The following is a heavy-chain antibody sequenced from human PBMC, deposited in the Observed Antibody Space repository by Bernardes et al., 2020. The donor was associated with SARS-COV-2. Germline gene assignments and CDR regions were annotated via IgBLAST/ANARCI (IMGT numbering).Heavy chain of an antibody. CDR3: ARDVYEYGGSDAFDV. D-gene: IGHD3-16*01. Sequence: SVKVSCKASGGTFSTYSVSWMRQAPGQGLEWMGRIIPVFGTGNYPQTFQGRVTITADESATTVYMELRTLTSEDTAVYYCARDVYEYGGSDAFDVWGQGTKVTVSS. J-gene: IGHJ3*01. CDR1: GGTFSTYS. CDR2: IIPVFGTG. V-gene: IGHV1-69*13.